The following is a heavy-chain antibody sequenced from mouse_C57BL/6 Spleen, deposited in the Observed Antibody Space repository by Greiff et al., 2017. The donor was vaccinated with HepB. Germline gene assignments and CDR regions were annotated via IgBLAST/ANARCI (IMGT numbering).Heavy chain of an antibody. V-gene: IGHV3-8*01. CDR2: ISYSGST. Sequence: EVKLQESGGGLAKPSQALSLTCFVTGYSVSGDYWNWIRKFPGNKLEYMGYISYSGSTYYNPSLKSRISITRDTSKNQYYLQLNSVTTEDTATYYCARYGYGDAMDYWGQGTSVTVSS. CDR3: ARYGYGDAMDY. J-gene: IGHJ4*01. D-gene: IGHD2-2*01. CDR1: GYSVSGDY.